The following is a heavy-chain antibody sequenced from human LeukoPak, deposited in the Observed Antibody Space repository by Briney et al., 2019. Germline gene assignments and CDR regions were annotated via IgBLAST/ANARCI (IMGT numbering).Heavy chain of an antibody. CDR3: AKNLGNVDY. CDR2: ISGSDDST. Sequence: GGSLRLSCAASGFTFSNNAMSWVRQAPGKGLEWVSAISGSDDSTYYADSVKGRFTISRDNSKNTLYLQMNSLRAEDTAVYYCAKNLGNVDYWGQGTLVTVSS. J-gene: IGHJ4*02. V-gene: IGHV3-23*01. CDR1: GFTFSNNA.